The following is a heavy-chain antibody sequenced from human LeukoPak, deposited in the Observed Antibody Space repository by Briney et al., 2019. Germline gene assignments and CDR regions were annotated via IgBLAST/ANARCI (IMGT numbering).Heavy chain of an antibody. CDR2: IKQDGSEK. CDR1: GFTFSSYW. D-gene: IGHD1-1*01. Sequence: PGGSLRLSCAASGFTFSSYWMSWVRQAPGKGLEWVANIKQDGSEKYYVDSVKGRFTISRDNAKNSLYLQMNSLRAEDTAVYYCARDPGANWDPRGEYYLDYWGQGTLVTVSS. V-gene: IGHV3-7*01. CDR3: ARDPGANWDPRGEYYLDY. J-gene: IGHJ4*02.